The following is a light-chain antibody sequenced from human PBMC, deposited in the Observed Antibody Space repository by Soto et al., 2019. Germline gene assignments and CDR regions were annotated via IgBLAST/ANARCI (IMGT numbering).Light chain of an antibody. V-gene: IGLV2-14*03. CDR2: DVS. J-gene: IGLJ1*01. Sequence: QSALTQPASESGSPGQSITISCTGTISDVGGYNYVSWYQQHPGKAPKLMIFDVSNRPSGVSNRFSGSKSGYTASLTISGLQAEDEADYYCSSYTSSSTYVFGTGTKVTV. CDR1: ISDVGGYNY. CDR3: SSYTSSSTYV.